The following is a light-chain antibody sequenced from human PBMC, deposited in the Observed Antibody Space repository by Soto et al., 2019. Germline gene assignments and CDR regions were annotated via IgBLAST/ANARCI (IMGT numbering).Light chain of an antibody. CDR2: DTS. CDR3: QRYNNWPLT. Sequence: MRQSPATLSLSPGEGATLSCRASQGIGDTLAWYQHKPGQTPRLLIYDTSTRATGVPARFSGSRSGTEFTLTINSLKSEDFEVYYCQRYNNWPLTFGGGTKVDIK. CDR1: QGIGDT. J-gene: IGKJ4*01. V-gene: IGKV3-15*01.